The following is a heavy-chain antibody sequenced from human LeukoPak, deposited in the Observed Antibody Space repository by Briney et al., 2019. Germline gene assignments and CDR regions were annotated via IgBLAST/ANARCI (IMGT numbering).Heavy chain of an antibody. CDR1: GYTFTRYA. CDR2: ISAYNGNT. J-gene: IGHJ5*02. V-gene: IGHV1-18*01. Sequence: ASVRVSCKASGYTFTRYAMNWVRQAPGQGLEWMGWISAYNGNTNYAQKLQGRVTMTTGTSTSTAYMELSSLRSEDTAVYYCATRRISRSTRYKWFDPWGQGTLVTVSS. CDR3: ATRRISRSTRYKWFDP. D-gene: IGHD2-2*01.